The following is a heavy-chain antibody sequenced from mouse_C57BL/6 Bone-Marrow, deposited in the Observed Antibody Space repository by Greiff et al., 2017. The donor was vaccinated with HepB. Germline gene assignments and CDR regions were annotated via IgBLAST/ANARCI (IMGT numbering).Heavy chain of an antibody. Sequence: VQLVESGAELVRPGTSVKVSCKASGYAFTNYLIEWVKQRPGQGLEWIGVVNPGSGGTNYNEKFKGKATLTADKSSSTSYKQRSSLTSEESAVYFGGRRDYGSNCWFAYWGQGTLVTVSA. J-gene: IGHJ3*01. CDR3: GRRDYGSNCWFAY. CDR1: GYAFTNYL. D-gene: IGHD1-1*01. V-gene: IGHV1-54*01. CDR2: VNPGSGGT.